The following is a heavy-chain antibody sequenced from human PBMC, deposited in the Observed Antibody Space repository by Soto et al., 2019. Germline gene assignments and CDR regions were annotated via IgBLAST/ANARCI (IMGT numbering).Heavy chain of an antibody. V-gene: IGHV4-59*01. CDR3: AKVNDFWTGYYSTNWFDP. CDR1: GGSISSYY. D-gene: IGHD3-3*01. CDR2: IYYSGST. Sequence: ETLSLTCTVSGGSISSYYWSWIRQPPGKGLEWIGYIYYSGSTNYNPSLKSRVTISVDTSKNQFSLKLSSVTAADTAVYYCAKVNDFWTGYYSTNWFDPWGQGPLVTVS. J-gene: IGHJ5*02.